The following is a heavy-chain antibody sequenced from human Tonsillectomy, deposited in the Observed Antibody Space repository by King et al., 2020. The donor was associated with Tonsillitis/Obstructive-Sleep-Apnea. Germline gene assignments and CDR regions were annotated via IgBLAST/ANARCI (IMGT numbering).Heavy chain of an antibody. J-gene: IGHJ4*02. Sequence: QLVQSGGGLVQPGGSLRLSCAASGFTFSSYEMNWVRQAPGKGLEWVSYISSSGSTIYYADSVKGRFTISRDNAKNSLYLQMNSLRAEDTAVYYCARGVRITTVRGVMDYWGQGTLVTVSS. CDR1: GFTFSSYE. CDR3: ARGVRITTVRGVMDY. CDR2: ISSSGSTI. D-gene: IGHD3-10*01. V-gene: IGHV3-48*03.